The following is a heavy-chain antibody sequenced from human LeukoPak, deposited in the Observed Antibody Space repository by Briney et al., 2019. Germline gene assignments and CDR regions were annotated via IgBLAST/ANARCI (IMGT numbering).Heavy chain of an antibody. CDR3: ARVRTDAFDI. V-gene: IGHV3-48*01. Sequence: GGSLRLSCAASGFTFSSYTMNWVRQAPGKGLEWVSYISSSGSTIYYADSVKGRFTISRDNSKNTLYLQMNSLRAEDTAVYYCARVRTDAFDIWGQGTMVTVSS. CDR1: GFTFSSYT. D-gene: IGHD1-1*01. CDR2: ISSSGSTI. J-gene: IGHJ3*02.